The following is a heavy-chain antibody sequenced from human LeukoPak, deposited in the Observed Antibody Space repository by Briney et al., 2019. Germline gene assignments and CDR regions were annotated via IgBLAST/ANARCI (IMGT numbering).Heavy chain of an antibody. D-gene: IGHD3-3*01. CDR2: MNPNSGNT. CDR3: ARIKSKRFLEWFSFGMDV. J-gene: IGHJ6*02. Sequence: VASVKVSCKASGYTFTSYDINWVRQATGQGLEWMGWMNPNSGNTGYAQKFQGRVTMTRNTSISTAYMELSSLRSEDTAVYYCARIKSKRFLEWFSFGMDVWGQGTTVTVSS. V-gene: IGHV1-8*01. CDR1: GYTFTSYD.